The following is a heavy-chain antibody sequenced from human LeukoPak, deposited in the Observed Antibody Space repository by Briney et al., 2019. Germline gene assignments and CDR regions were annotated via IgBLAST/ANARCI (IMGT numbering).Heavy chain of an antibody. Sequence: GGSLRLSCAASGFTFSSYWMHWVRQAPGKGLVWVSRINSDGSSTSYADSVKGRFTISRDNAKNTLYLQMNSLRAEDTAVYYCARVEAYYDFWSGYNAFDIWGQGTMVTVSS. CDR2: INSDGSST. D-gene: IGHD3-3*01. V-gene: IGHV3-74*01. J-gene: IGHJ3*02. CDR1: GFTFSSYW. CDR3: ARVEAYYDFWSGYNAFDI.